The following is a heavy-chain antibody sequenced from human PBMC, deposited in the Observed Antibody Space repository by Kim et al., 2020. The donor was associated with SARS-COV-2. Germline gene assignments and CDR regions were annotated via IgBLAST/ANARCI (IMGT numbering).Heavy chain of an antibody. Sequence: SETLSLTCTVSGGSISSSSYYWGWIRQPPGKGLEWIGSIYYSGSTYYNPSLKSRVTISVDTSKNQFSLKLSSVTAADTAVYYCARLAVVVAAGDYFDYWGQGTLVTVSS. CDR2: IYYSGST. CDR1: GGSISSSSYY. V-gene: IGHV4-39*01. CDR3: ARLAVVVAAGDYFDY. D-gene: IGHD2-15*01. J-gene: IGHJ4*02.